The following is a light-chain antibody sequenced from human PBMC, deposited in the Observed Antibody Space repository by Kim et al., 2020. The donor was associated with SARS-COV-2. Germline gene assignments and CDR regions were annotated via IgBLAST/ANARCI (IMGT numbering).Light chain of an antibody. Sequence: ALGQTVRITCQGDSLRSYDASWYQQKPGQAPIFVIFGENKRPSGIPDRFSGSSSGHTASLTITGAQAEDEADYYCASRDTSGNQSVFGTGTKVTVL. CDR1: SLRSYD. CDR3: ASRDTSGNQSV. CDR2: GEN. J-gene: IGLJ1*01. V-gene: IGLV3-19*01.